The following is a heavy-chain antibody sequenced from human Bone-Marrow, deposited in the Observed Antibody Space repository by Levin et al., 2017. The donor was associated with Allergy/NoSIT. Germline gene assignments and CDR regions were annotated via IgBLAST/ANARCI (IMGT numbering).Heavy chain of an antibody. CDR2: LSWNGGNM. CDR1: GFTFDDYA. V-gene: IGHV3-9*01. D-gene: IGHD2-8*02. Sequence: GGSLRLSCAASGFTFDDYAMHWVRQAPGKGLEWVSGLSWNGGNMGYADSVKGRFAISRDNAKNSLYLQMNSLSAEDTAFYYCVKEHCTGGHCQKDCDHWGQGTLVTVSS. J-gene: IGHJ4*02. CDR3: VKEHCTGGHCQKDCDH.